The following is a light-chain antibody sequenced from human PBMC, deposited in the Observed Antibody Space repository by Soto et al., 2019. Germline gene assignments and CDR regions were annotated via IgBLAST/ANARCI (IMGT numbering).Light chain of an antibody. V-gene: IGKV3-20*01. CDR1: QSVSSSY. Sequence: EIVLTQSPGTLSLSPGERATLSCRASQSVSSSYLAWYQQKPGQAPRLLIYDASSRATGIPARFSGSGSGTDFTLTVTSLEPEDFAVYYCQHYGSSLAITFGQATQREIK. CDR3: QHYGSSLAIT. J-gene: IGKJ5*01. CDR2: DAS.